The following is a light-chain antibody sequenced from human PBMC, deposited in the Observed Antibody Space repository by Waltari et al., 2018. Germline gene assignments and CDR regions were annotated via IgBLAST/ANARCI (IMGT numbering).Light chain of an antibody. J-gene: IGKJ3*01. V-gene: IGKV1-9*01. CDR1: QDISTY. Sequence: DIQLTQSPSFLSASVGDRVTITCRACQDISTYLAWYQQQPGKAPKLLIHAVSTVQAGVPSRFSGGGSGTEFTLTISSLQPEDFATYYCQQLSGYPFTFGPGTKVDIK. CDR3: QQLSGYPFT. CDR2: AVS.